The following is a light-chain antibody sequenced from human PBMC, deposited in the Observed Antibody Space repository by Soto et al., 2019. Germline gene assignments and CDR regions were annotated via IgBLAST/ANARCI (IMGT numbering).Light chain of an antibody. V-gene: IGKV1-9*01. CDR1: QGISSY. CDR3: QQGNSYPLT. CDR2: AAS. Sequence: DIQLTQSPSFLSASVGDRVTITCRASQGISSYLAWYQQKPGKSPKLLIYAASTLQSGDPSRFSGSGSGTEFTLTISSLQPEDFATYYCQQGNSYPLTFGGGTKVEIK. J-gene: IGKJ4*01.